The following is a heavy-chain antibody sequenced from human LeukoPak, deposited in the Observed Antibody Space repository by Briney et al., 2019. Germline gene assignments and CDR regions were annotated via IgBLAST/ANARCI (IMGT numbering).Heavy chain of an antibody. CDR1: LFTFGSYA. CDR2: INPSGGDT. J-gene: IGHJ4*02. D-gene: IGHD3-10*01. CDR3: AKAYNYGSGSYYSFFDN. V-gene: IGHV3-23*01. Sequence: GGSLRLSCAASLFTFGSYAMTWVRQAPGKGLEWVSTINPSGGDTYYADSVRGRFTISRDNSKKTLYLQMDSLRAEDTAVYYCAKAYNYGSGSYYSFFDNWGQGTLVTVSS.